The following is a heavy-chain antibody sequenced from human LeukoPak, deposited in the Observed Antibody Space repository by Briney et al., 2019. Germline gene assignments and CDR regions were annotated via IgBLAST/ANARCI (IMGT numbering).Heavy chain of an antibody. Sequence: PGGSLRLSCEASGFIFSSHVMHWVRQAPGKELEWVAVIWFDASNKYYADSVKGRFTISRDNSKNMLYLQVNSLRVEDSAVYYCAKDGVVRGTFYYMDVWGKGTTVTVSS. CDR2: IWFDASNK. V-gene: IGHV3-33*06. CDR3: AKDGVVRGTFYYMDV. CDR1: GFIFSSHV. J-gene: IGHJ6*03. D-gene: IGHD3-10*01.